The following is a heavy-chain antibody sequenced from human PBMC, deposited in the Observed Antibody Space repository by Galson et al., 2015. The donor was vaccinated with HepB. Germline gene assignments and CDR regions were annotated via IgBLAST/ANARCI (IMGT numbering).Heavy chain of an antibody. CDR2: INWNGGDT. J-gene: IGHJ4*02. Sequence: SLRLSCAATGFIFDDYDMSWVRQVPGKGLEWVSGINWNGGDTDYADSVKGRFTISRDNAENSLYLQMNSLRAEDTALYYCARDETTMARGVINKWYSGYWGQGILVTVSS. D-gene: IGHD3-10*01. CDR1: GFIFDDYD. V-gene: IGHV3-20*04. CDR3: ARDETTMARGVINKWYSGY.